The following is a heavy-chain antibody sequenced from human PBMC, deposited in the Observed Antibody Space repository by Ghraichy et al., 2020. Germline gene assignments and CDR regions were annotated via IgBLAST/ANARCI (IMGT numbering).Heavy chain of an antibody. CDR1: GYTFTGYY. V-gene: IGHV1-2*02. D-gene: IGHD4-17*01. J-gene: IGHJ5*02. Sequence: ASVKVSCKASGYTFTGYYMHWVRQAPGQGLEWMGWINPNSGGTNYAQKFQGRVTMTRDTSISTAYMELSRLRSDDTAVYYCARSPLGDYPNWFDPWGQGTLVTVSS. CDR2: INPNSGGT. CDR3: ARSPLGDYPNWFDP.